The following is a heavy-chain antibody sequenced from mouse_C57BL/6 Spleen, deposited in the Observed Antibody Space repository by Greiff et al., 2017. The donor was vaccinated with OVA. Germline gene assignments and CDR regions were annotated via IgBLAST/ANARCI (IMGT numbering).Heavy chain of an antibody. CDR3: ARGGTAQPAWFAY. Sequence: VQLQQPGAELVRPGSSVKLSCKASGYTFTSYWMDWVKQRPGQGLEWIGNIYPSDSETHYNQKFKDKATLTVDKSSSTAYMQLSSLTSEDSAVYYCARGGTAQPAWFAYWGQGTLVTVSA. D-gene: IGHD3-2*02. V-gene: IGHV1-61*01. CDR1: GYTFTSYW. CDR2: IYPSDSET. J-gene: IGHJ3*01.